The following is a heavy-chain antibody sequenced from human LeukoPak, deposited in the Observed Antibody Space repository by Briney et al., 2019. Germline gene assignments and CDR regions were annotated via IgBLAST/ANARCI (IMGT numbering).Heavy chain of an antibody. CDR3: ARGDGYNFFDY. CDR1: GFTFSDYY. CDR2: FYVGGAT. J-gene: IGHJ4*02. Sequence: GGSLRLSCAASGFTFSDYYMSWVRQAPGKGPEWVSVFYVGGATYYADSVKGRFTISRDNSENTLYLQMKSLRAEDTAVYYCARGDGYNFFDYWGQGTLVTVSS. V-gene: IGHV3-53*01. D-gene: IGHD5-24*01.